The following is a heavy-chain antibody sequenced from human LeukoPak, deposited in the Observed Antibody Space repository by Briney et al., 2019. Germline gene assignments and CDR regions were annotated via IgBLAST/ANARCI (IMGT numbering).Heavy chain of an antibody. CDR3: ARETNDYGDFP. V-gene: IGHV1-2*02. CDR1: GYTFTGYY. J-gene: IGHJ5*02. Sequence: ASVKVSCKASGYTFTGYYMHWVRQAPGQGLEWMGWINPNSGGTNYAQKFQGRVTMTRDTPISTAYMELSSLRSEDTAVYYCARETNDYGDFPWGQGTLVTVSS. D-gene: IGHD4-17*01. CDR2: INPNSGGT.